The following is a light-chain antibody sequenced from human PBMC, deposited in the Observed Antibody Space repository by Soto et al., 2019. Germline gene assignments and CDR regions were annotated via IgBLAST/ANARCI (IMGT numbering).Light chain of an antibody. CDR1: QSISSSS. J-gene: IGKJ1*01. CDR2: GAS. Sequence: EIVLTQSPGTLSLSPGERATLSCRASQSISSSSLAWYQQKPGQAPRLLIYGASSRVTGIPDRCSGSGSGTDFTITISLLEPDDFTVFYCHQFVNSVWTFGQGTKVEIK. V-gene: IGKV3-20*01. CDR3: HQFVNSVWT.